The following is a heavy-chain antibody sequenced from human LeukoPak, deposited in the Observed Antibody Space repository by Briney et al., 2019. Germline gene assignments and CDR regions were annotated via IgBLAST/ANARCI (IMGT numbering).Heavy chain of an antibody. CDR3: AKDFYSSGYYSRSYFDY. J-gene: IGHJ4*02. D-gene: IGHD3-22*01. V-gene: IGHV3-30-3*01. CDR1: GFTFSSYA. Sequence: GGSLRLSCAASGFTFSSYAMHWVRQAPGKGLEWVAVISYDGSNKYYADSVKGRFTISRDNSKNTLYLQMNSLRAEDTAVYYCAKDFYSSGYYSRSYFDYWGQGTLVTVSS. CDR2: ISYDGSNK.